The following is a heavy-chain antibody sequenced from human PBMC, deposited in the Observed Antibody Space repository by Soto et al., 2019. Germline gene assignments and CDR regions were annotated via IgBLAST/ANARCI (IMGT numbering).Heavy chain of an antibody. J-gene: IGHJ4*02. D-gene: IGHD4-17*01. CDR2: IYWDDTK. CDR1: GFSLSTSGVG. CDR3: AHKGYGHYPIDY. V-gene: IGHV2-5*02. Sequence: QITLKESGPTLVKPTQTLTLTCTFSGFSLSTSGVGVGWIRQPPGKALEWLAVIYWDDTKHYRPSLKSRLTITKDTSKNQVVLTMTNMDPVDTATYYCAHKGYGHYPIDYWGQGTLVTVSS.